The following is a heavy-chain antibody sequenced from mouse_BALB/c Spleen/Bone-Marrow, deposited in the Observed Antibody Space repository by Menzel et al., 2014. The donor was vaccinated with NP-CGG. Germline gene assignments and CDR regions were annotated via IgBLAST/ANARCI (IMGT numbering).Heavy chain of an antibody. V-gene: IGHV1S81*02. CDR3: ARWGFVY. Sequence: QVQLQQSGAELVKPGASVKLSCKASGYTFTSYWMHWVKQRPGQGLEWIGEINPSNGRTNYNEKFKSKATLTVDKSSSTAYMQHSSLTSEDSAVYYCARWGFVYWGQGTTLTVSS. CDR2: INPSNGRT. CDR1: GYTFTSYW. J-gene: IGHJ2*01.